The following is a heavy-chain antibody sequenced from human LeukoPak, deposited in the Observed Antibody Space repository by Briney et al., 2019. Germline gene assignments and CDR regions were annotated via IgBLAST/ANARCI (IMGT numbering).Heavy chain of an antibody. D-gene: IGHD3-22*01. CDR2: IYPGDSDT. CDR3: ARLGVYYYDSSGYLYFDY. CDR1: GNSFTSYW. Sequence: GESLKISCKGSGNSFTSYWIGWVRQMPGKGLDWMGIIYPGDSDTRYSPSFQGQVTISADKSIRIAYLQRSSLKASDTAMYYCARLGVYYYDSSGYLYFDYWGQGTLVTVSS. V-gene: IGHV5-51*01. J-gene: IGHJ4*02.